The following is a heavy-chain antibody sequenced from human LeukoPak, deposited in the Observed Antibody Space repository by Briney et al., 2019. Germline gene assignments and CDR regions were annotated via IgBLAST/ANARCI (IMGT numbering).Heavy chain of an antibody. D-gene: IGHD3-22*01. V-gene: IGHV3-30*03. Sequence: PGRSLRLSCAASGFTFSSYGMHWVRQAPGKGLEWVAVISYDGSNKYSADSVKGRFTISRDNSKNTLYLQMNSLRAEDTAVYYCARSPTMIVVVIDYYFDYWGQGTLVTVSS. CDR3: ARSPTMIVVVIDYYFDY. J-gene: IGHJ4*02. CDR2: ISYDGSNK. CDR1: GFTFSSYG.